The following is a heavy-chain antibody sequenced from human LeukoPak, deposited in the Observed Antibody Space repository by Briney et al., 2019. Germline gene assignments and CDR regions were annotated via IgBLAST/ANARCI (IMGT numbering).Heavy chain of an antibody. CDR3: ATIHYYGSGSSNPA. CDR1: GYTFTSYG. Sequence: SVKVSCKASGYTFTSYGISWVRQAPGQGLEWMGGIIPIFGTANYAQKFQGRVTITADESTSTAYMELSSLRSEDTAVYYCATIHYYGSGSSNPAWGQGTLVTVSS. D-gene: IGHD3-10*01. V-gene: IGHV1-69*13. J-gene: IGHJ5*02. CDR2: IIPIFGTA.